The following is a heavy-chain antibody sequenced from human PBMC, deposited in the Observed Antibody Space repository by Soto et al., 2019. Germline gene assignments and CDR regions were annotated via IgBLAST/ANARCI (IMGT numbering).Heavy chain of an antibody. CDR3: ARLGDYGSNYFDY. V-gene: IGHV4-39*01. Sequence: SETLSLTCTVSGGSISSSSYYWGWIRQPPGKGLEWIGSIYYSGSTYYNPSLKSRVTISVDTSKNQLSLKLSSVTAADTAVYYCARLGDYGSNYFDYWGQGTLVTVSS. J-gene: IGHJ4*02. CDR2: IYYSGST. D-gene: IGHD4-17*01. CDR1: GGSISSSSYY.